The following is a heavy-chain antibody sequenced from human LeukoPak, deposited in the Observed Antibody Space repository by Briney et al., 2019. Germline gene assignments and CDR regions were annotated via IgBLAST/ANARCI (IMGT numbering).Heavy chain of an antibody. D-gene: IGHD2-2*01. Sequence: GGSLRLSCAASGFTFSSYAMHWVRQAPGKGLEWVAVISYDGSNKYYADSVKGRFTISRDNSKNTLYLQMNSLRDEDTALFYCAGVRSNTSSYRSLYIWGQGTMVTVSS. J-gene: IGHJ3*02. CDR2: ISYDGSNK. CDR3: AGVRSNTSSYRSLYI. CDR1: GFTFSSYA. V-gene: IGHV3-30*04.